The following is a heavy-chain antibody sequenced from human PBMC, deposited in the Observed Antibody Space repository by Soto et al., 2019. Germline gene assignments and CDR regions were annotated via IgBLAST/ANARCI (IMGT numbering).Heavy chain of an antibody. Sequence: SGPKSVNPTQILGLSCTFSGLSFTAAGKSVAWIGQPTEKALEWLARIDWDDDKYYSTSLQTRLTISRDTSKNQVVLIMTNMDPVDTATYYCSRSLSPRWGPSCSGAIDPWGQGTVVIVSA. CDR3: SRSLSPRWGPSCSGAIDP. D-gene: IGHD7-27*01. CDR2: IDWDDDK. CDR1: GLSFTAAGKS. V-gene: IGHV2-70*11. J-gene: IGHJ5*02.